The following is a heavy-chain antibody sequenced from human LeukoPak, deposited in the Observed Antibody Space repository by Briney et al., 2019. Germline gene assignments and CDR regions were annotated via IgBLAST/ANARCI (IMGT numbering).Heavy chain of an antibody. CDR3: TTATTGVFS. D-gene: IGHD4-23*01. J-gene: IGHJ4*02. V-gene: IGHV3-15*01. Sequence: PGGSLRLSCAAAGFTLSNAWMSWVRQAPGKGLEWVGRIKTKTEGETTDYSAPVKGRFTLSRDDSKNTLYLQMNSLKSEDTAVYYCTTATTGVFSWGQGTLVTVSS. CDR2: IKTKTEGETT. CDR1: GFTLSNAW.